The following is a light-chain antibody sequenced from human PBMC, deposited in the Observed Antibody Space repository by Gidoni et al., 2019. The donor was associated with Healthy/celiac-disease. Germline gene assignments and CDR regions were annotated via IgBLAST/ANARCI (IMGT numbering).Light chain of an antibody. Sequence: DIQMTQSPSSLSASVGDRVTITCRASQSISGYLNWYQQKPGKAPKLLIYAASSLQSGVPSRFSGSGSGTDFTLTINSLQPEDFAAYYCQQSYSTPLFTFGPGTKVDIK. J-gene: IGKJ3*01. CDR1: QSISGY. CDR2: AAS. V-gene: IGKV1-39*01. CDR3: QQSYSTPLFT.